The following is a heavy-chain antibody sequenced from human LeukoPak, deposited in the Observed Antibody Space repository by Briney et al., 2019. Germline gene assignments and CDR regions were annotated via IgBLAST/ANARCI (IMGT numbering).Heavy chain of an antibody. CDR2: IKQDGSEK. J-gene: IGHJ5*02. D-gene: IGHD6-19*01. Sequence: GGSLRLSCAASGFTFSSHWMIWVRQAPGKGLEWVASIKQDGSEKYYVDSVKGRFTISRDNAKNSLYLQMNSLRAENTAMYYCARDQGYYSGAWGQGTLGTVSS. CDR1: GFTFSSHW. CDR3: ARDQGYYSGA. V-gene: IGHV3-7*05.